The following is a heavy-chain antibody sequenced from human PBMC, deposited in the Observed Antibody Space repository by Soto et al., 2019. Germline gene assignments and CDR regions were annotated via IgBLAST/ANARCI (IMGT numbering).Heavy chain of an antibody. CDR1: GGTFSSYA. J-gene: IGHJ6*02. CDR2: IIPIFGTA. Sequence: QVQLVQSGAEVKKPGSSVKVSCKASGGTFSSYAISWVRQAPGQGLEWMGGIIPIFGTANYAQKFQGRVTITADESTSTAYRELSSLRSEDTAVYYCARDGALTGTTAYYYYYGMDVWGQGTTVTVSS. CDR3: ARDGALTGTTAYYYYYGMDV. D-gene: IGHD1-7*01. V-gene: IGHV1-69*01.